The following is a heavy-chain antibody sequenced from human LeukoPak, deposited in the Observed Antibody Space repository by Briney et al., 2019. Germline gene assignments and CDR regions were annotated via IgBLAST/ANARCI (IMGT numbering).Heavy chain of an antibody. CDR3: ARHYYDSSGYYIPSFDY. CDR1: GGSISSSSYY. Sequence: PSETLSLTCTVPGGSISSSSYYWGWIRQPPGKGLEWIGTIYYSGSTYYNPSLRSRVTISVDTSKNQFSLKLSSVTAADTAVYYCARHYYDSSGYYIPSFDYWGQGTLVTVSS. D-gene: IGHD3-22*01. CDR2: IYYSGST. J-gene: IGHJ4*02. V-gene: IGHV4-39*01.